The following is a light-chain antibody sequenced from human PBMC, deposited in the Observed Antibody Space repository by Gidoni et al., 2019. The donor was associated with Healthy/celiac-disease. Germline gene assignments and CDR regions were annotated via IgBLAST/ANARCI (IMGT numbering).Light chain of an antibody. Sequence: DIQMTQSPSSLSASVGDRVTITCRASQSISSSLNWYQQKQGKAPKLLIYAASSLQSGVPSRFSGSGSGTDFTLTISSLQPEDFATYYCQQSYSTPAITFGGGTKVEIK. CDR1: QSISSS. CDR2: AAS. V-gene: IGKV1-39*01. CDR3: QQSYSTPAIT. J-gene: IGKJ4*01.